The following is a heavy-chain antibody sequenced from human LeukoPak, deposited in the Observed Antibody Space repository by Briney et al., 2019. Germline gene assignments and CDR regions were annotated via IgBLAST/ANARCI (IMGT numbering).Heavy chain of an antibody. V-gene: IGHV4-34*01. CDR2: INHSGST. Sequence: MPSETLSLTCAVYGGPFSGYYWSWIRQPPGKGLEWIGEINHSGSTNYNPSLKSRVTISVDTSKNQFSLKLSSVTAADTAVYYCARGLWFDPWGQGTLVTVSS. J-gene: IGHJ5*02. CDR3: ARGLWFDP. CDR1: GGPFSGYY.